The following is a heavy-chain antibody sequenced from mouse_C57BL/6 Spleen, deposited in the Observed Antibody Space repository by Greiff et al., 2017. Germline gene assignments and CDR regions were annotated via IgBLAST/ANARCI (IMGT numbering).Heavy chain of an antibody. D-gene: IGHD2-3*01. J-gene: IGHJ3*01. CDR1: GFNIKDYY. Sequence: ELQLQQFGAQLVQPGASVKLSCTASGFNIKDYYMHWVKQRTEQGLEWIGRIDPEAGETKHAPKFQGKATIRAETSSNTAYIQLSSLTSEYTTVSYWAIGDGYYWFTYRGEGTLVSVSA. CDR3: AIGDGYYWFTY. V-gene: IGHV14-2*01. CDR2: IDPEAGET.